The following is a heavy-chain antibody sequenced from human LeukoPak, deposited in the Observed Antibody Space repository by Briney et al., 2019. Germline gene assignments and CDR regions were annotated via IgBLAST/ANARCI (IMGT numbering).Heavy chain of an antibody. CDR3: AANQGGFWSGYSDPFSDY. D-gene: IGHD3-3*01. V-gene: IGHV3-23*01. CDR1: GFTFSSYA. Sequence: GGSLRLSCAASGFTFSSYAMSWVRQAPGKGLEWVSAISGSGGSTYYADSVKGRFTISRDNSKNTLYLQMNSLRAEDTAVYYCAANQGGFWSGYSDPFSDYWGQGTLVTVSS. CDR2: ISGSGGST. J-gene: IGHJ4*02.